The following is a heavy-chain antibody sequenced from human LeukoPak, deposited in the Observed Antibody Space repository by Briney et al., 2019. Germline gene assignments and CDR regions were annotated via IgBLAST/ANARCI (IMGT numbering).Heavy chain of an antibody. D-gene: IGHD3-22*01. V-gene: IGHV4-34*01. J-gene: IGHJ4*02. Sequence: SETPSLTCAVYGGSFSGYYWSWIRQPPGKGLEWIGEINHSGSTNYNPSLKSRVTISVDTSKNQFSLKLSSVTAADTAVYYCARGADYYDSSGYYSADWGQGTLVTVSS. CDR2: INHSGST. CDR1: GGSFSGYY. CDR3: ARGADYYDSSGYYSAD.